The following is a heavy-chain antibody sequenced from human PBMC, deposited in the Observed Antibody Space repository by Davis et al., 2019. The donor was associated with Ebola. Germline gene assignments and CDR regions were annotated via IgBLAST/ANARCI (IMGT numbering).Heavy chain of an antibody. CDR1: GFTFSSYW. V-gene: IGHV3-30*03. Sequence: GESLKISCAASGFTFSSYWVHWVRQAPGKGLEWVAVISYDGSNKYYADSVKGRFTISRDNSKNTLYLQMNSLRAEDTAVYYCARAFGYSYGYYFDYWGQGTLVTVSS. J-gene: IGHJ4*02. D-gene: IGHD5-18*01. CDR2: ISYDGSNK. CDR3: ARAFGYSYGYYFDY.